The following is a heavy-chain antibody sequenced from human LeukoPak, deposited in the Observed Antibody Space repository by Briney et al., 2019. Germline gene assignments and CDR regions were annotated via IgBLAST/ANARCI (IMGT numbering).Heavy chain of an antibody. CDR3: AKEGYSSGWYLSGYFDY. J-gene: IGHJ4*02. Sequence: GRSLRLSCAASGFTFSSYGMHWVRQAPGKGLEWVAVISYDGSNKYYADSVKGRFTISRDNSKNTLYLQMNSLRAEDTAVYYCAKEGYSSGWYLSGYFDYWGQGTLVTVSS. V-gene: IGHV3-30*18. D-gene: IGHD6-19*01. CDR1: GFTFSSYG. CDR2: ISYDGSNK.